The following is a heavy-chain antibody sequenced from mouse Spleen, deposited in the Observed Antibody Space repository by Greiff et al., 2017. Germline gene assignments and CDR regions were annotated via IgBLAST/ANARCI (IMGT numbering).Heavy chain of an antibody. CDR3: ARELGQGYFDG. CDR1: GYTFTSYT. J-gene: IGHJ1*01. D-gene: IGHD4-1*01. CDR2: INPSSGYT. V-gene: IGHV1-4*01. Sequence: VQLQQSGAELARPGASVKMSCKASGYTFTSYTMHWVKQRPGQGLEWIGYINPSSGYTKYNQKFKDKATLTADKSSSTAYMQLSSLTSEDSAVYYCARELGQGYFDGWGAGTTVTVSS.